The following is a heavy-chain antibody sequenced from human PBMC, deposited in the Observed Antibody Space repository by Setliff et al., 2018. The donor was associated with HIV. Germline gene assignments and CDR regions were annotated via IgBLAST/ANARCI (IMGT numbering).Heavy chain of an antibody. D-gene: IGHD2-15*01. J-gene: IGHJ4*02. Sequence: ASVKVSCKASGYTFTNFFIHWVRQAPGQGLEWMVILKPSTGSTNYTEKFQGRVTMTRDTSSTTVYMELSRLSSDDTAVYYCARGERFCSGGVCYPEDYFDYWGQGTLVTVSS. CDR3: ARGERFCSGGVCYPEDYFDY. V-gene: IGHV1-46*01. CDR2: LKPSTGST. CDR1: GYTFTNFF.